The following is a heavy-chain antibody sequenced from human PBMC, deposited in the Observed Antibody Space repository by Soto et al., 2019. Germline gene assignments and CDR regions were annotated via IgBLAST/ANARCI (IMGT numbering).Heavy chain of an antibody. CDR3: GGGSWYNYNY. V-gene: IGHV4-34*01. Sequence: PLETLSLTCAVYGGSFSDYYWTWIRQPPGKGLEWIGEINHSGSTNYNPSLKSRVTISIDTSKNQFSLRLSSVSAADTAVYYCGGGSWYNYNYWAQGTLVTVSS. J-gene: IGHJ4*02. CDR2: INHSGST. D-gene: IGHD6-13*01. CDR1: GGSFSDYY.